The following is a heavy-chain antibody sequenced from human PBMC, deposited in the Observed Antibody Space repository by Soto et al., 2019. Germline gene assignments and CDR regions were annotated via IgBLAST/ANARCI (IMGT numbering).Heavy chain of an antibody. CDR2: IYPGDSDT. D-gene: IGHD3-10*02. CDR3: ATVQGAAPEPFDH. V-gene: IGHV5-51*01. J-gene: IGHJ4*02. Sequence: GESLKISCKGSGYSFPIYWIAWVRQMPGKGLEWMGNIYPGDSDTRYSPSFQGQVSISVDKSISTAYLQWSSLAASDTAMYYCATVQGAAPEPFDHWGQGTLVTVSS. CDR1: GYSFPIYW.